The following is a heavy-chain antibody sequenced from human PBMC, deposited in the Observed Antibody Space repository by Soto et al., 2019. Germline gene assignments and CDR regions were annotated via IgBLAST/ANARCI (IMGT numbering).Heavy chain of an antibody. CDR2: IYYSGST. CDR3: ARDSIQLWSRGKEGYYFDY. D-gene: IGHD5-18*01. V-gene: IGHV4-31*03. J-gene: IGHJ4*02. CDR1: GGSISSGGYY. Sequence: QVQLQESGPGLVKPSQTLSLTCTVSGGSISSGGYYWSWIRQHPGKGLEWIGYIYYSGSTYYNPSLKIRVTIAVDTSKNQFSLKLSSVTAADTAVYYCARDSIQLWSRGKEGYYFDYWGQGTLVTVSS.